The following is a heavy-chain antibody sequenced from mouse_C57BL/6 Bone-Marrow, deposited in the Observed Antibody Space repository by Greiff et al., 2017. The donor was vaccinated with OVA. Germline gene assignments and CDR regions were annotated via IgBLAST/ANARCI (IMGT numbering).Heavy chain of an antibody. J-gene: IGHJ2*01. Sequence: VQLQQPGAELVRPGSSVKLSCKASGYTFTSYWMHWVKQRPIQGLEWIGNIDPSDSETHYNQKFKDKATLTVDKSSSTAYMQLSSLTSEDSAVYYWARGGGGDYRYYFDYWGQGTTLTVSS. V-gene: IGHV1-52*01. CDR2: IDPSDSET. CDR1: GYTFTSYW. CDR3: ARGGGGDYRYYFDY. D-gene: IGHD2-4*01.